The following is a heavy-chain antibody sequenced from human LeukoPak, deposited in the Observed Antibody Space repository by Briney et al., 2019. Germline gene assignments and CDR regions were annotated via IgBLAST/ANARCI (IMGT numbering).Heavy chain of an antibody. CDR1: GFTFSSYS. J-gene: IGHJ4*02. V-gene: IGHV3-21*01. CDR2: ISSSSSYI. Sequence: KSGGSLRLSCAASGFTFSSYSMNWVRQAPGKGLEWVSSISSSSSYIYYADSVKGRFTISRDNAKNSLYLQMNSLRAEDTAVYYCARFYGGGVAATDYWGQGTLVTVSS. D-gene: IGHD2-15*01. CDR3: ARFYGGGVAATDY.